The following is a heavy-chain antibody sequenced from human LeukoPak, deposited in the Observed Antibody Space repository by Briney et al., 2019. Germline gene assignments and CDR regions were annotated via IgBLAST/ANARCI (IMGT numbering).Heavy chain of an antibody. CDR3: AKAGLIVASDFDY. V-gene: IGHV3-30*18. J-gene: IGHJ4*02. D-gene: IGHD3-22*01. CDR2: ISYDGSNK. Sequence: GGSLRLSCAASGFTFSSYGMHWVRQAPGKGLEWVAVISYDGSNKYYADSVKGRFTISRDNSKNTLYLQMNSLRAEDTAVYYCAKAGLIVASDFDYWGQGTLATVSS. CDR1: GFTFSSYG.